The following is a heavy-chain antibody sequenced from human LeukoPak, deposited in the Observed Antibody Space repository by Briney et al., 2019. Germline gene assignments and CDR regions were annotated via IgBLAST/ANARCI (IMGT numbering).Heavy chain of an antibody. CDR2: ISSSSSTI. J-gene: IGHJ4*02. Sequence: GGSLRLSCAASGFTFSSYSMNWVRQAPGKGLEWVSYISSSSSTIYYADSVKGRFTISRDNAKNSLYLQMNSLRAEDTAVYYCARDLPRGVRWTWGQGTLVTVSS. CDR3: ARDLPRGVRWT. V-gene: IGHV3-48*04. CDR1: GFTFSSYS. D-gene: IGHD3-10*01.